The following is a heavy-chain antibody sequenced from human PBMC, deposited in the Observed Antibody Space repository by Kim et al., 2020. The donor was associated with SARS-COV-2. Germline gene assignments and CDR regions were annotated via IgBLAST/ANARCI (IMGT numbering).Heavy chain of an antibody. V-gene: IGHV3-21*01. J-gene: IGHJ4*02. CDR1: GFTFSTYT. CDR2: VNPSSSHI. Sequence: GGSLRLSCAASGFTFSTYTMNWVRQAPGKGLEWVSCVNPSSSHIYYADSVKGRFTISRDNAKNSLYLQMNSLRAEDTAIFYCARGPITVLRGPSDHWGQGILVTVSS. CDR3: ARGPITVLRGPSDH. D-gene: IGHD3-10*01.